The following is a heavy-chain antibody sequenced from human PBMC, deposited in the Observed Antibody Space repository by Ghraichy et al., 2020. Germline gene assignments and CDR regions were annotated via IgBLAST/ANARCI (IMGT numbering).Heavy chain of an antibody. J-gene: IGHJ2*01. V-gene: IGHV3-21*01. CDR1: GFTFSSYS. Sequence: GGSLRLSCAASGFTFSSYSMNWVRQAPGKGLEWVSSISSSSSYIYYADSVKGRFTISRDNAKNSLYLQMNSLRAEDTAVYYCARVISGWYRVACYFDLWGRGTLVPGSS. CDR2: ISSSSSYI. CDR3: ARVISGWYRVACYFDL. D-gene: IGHD6-19*01.